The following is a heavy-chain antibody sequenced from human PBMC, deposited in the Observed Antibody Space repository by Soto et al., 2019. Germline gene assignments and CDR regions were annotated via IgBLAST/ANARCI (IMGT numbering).Heavy chain of an antibody. D-gene: IGHD6-13*01. V-gene: IGHV3-9*01. CDR1: GFTFDDYA. CDR2: ISWNSGSI. Sequence: EVQLVESGGGLVQPGRSLRLSCAASGFTFDDYAMHWVRQAPGKGLEWVSGISWNSGSIGYADSVKGRFTISRDNAKNSLYLQRNSLRAEDTALYDCAKGRSSSCHDAFDIWGQGTMVTVSS. J-gene: IGHJ3*02. CDR3: AKGRSSSCHDAFDI.